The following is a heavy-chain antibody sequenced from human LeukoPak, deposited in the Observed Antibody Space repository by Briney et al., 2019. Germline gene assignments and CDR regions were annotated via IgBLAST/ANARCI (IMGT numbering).Heavy chain of an antibody. J-gene: IGHJ4*02. Sequence: PGGSLRLSCAASGLTFSNSWMHSVRQTPKKGLVWVSRINPDGSDTIYADSVKGRFTISRDNAKNTLYLHMNSLRVEDTAVYYCASSPNTVATTDYWGQGTLVTVSS. V-gene: IGHV3-74*01. D-gene: IGHD4-17*01. CDR1: GLTFSNSW. CDR3: ASSPNTVATTDY. CDR2: INPDGSDT.